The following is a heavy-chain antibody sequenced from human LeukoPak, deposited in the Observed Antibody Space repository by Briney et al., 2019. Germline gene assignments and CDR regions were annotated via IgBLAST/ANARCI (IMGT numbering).Heavy chain of an antibody. CDR1: GFTFSSYS. V-gene: IGHV3-21*01. CDR2: ISSSSSYI. Sequence: GGSLRLSCAASGFTFSSYSMNWVRQAPGKGLEWVSSISSSSSYIYYADSVKGRFTISRDNAKNSLYLQMNSLRAEDTAVYYCARDVGSTDSSGYYDYWGQGTLATVSS. CDR3: ARDVGSTDSSGYYDY. D-gene: IGHD3-22*01. J-gene: IGHJ4*02.